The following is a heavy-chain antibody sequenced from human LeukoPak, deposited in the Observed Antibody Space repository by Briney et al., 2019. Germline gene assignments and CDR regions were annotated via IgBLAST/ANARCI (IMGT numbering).Heavy chain of an antibody. CDR2: ISAYNGNT. Sequence: GASVKVSCKASGYTFTSYGISWVRQAPGQGLEWMGWISAYNGNTNCAQKFQGRVTMTTDTSTSTAYMELRSLRSDDTAVYYCARDLKRGYSGYDYFIVANYYYGMDVWGQGTTVTVSS. J-gene: IGHJ6*02. D-gene: IGHD5-12*01. CDR3: ARDLKRGYSGYDYFIVANYYYGMDV. CDR1: GYTFTSYG. V-gene: IGHV1-18*01.